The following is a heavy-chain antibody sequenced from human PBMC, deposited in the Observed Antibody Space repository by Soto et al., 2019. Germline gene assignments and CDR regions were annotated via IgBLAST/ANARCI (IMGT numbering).Heavy chain of an antibody. CDR3: ARTQNERNYYYYGMDV. Sequence: QVQLVQSGAEVKKPGSSVKVSCKASGGTFSSYAISWVRQAPGQGLEWMGGIIPIFGTANYAQKFHGRVTITADEATSAAYMELSSLRSEDTAVYYCARTQNERNYYYYGMDVWVQGTTVTDSS. CDR2: IIPIFGTA. D-gene: IGHD1-1*01. V-gene: IGHV1-69*01. CDR1: GGTFSSYA. J-gene: IGHJ6*02.